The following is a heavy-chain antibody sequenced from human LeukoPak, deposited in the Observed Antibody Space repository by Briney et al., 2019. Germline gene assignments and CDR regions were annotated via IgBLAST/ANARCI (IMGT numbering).Heavy chain of an antibody. V-gene: IGHV3-30*18. CDR1: GFTFSSYG. J-gene: IGHJ4*02. CDR2: ISYDGSNK. D-gene: IGHD5-18*01. CDR3: AKAPGYSYGKFDY. Sequence: GRSLRLSCAASGFTFSSYGMHWVRQAPGKGLEWVAVISYDGSNKYYADSVKGRFTISRDNSKNTLYLQINSLRAEDTAVYYCAKAPGYSYGKFDYWGQGTLVTVSS.